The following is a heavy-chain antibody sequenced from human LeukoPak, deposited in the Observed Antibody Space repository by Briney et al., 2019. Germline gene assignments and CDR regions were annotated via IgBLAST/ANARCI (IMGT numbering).Heavy chain of an antibody. CDR2: IYYDGST. D-gene: IGHD5-12*01. CDR3: ARPRGVATAKHYYYYMDV. CDR1: GGSIRSSSYY. Sequence: SETLSLTCTVSGGSIRSSSYYWGWIRQPPGKGLEWIGNIYYDGSTYYNPSLKSRVTISVDTSKNQFSLKLSSVTAADTAVYYCARPRGVATAKHYYYYMDVWGKGTTVTVSS. V-gene: IGHV4-39*01. J-gene: IGHJ6*03.